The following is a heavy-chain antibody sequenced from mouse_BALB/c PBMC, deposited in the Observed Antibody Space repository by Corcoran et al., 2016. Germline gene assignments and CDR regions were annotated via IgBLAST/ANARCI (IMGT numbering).Heavy chain of an antibody. D-gene: IGHD2-14*01. CDR1: GFNIKDYY. V-gene: IGHV14-1*02. J-gene: IGHJ3*01. Sequence: EVQLQQSWGELVRQGALVKLSCKASGFNIKDYYRHWVNQRPEQGLKWIGWLDPENGNTIYDPKFQGKASITTDTSSNTAYLQLSSLTSEDTAVYYCATYYRYDWFAYWGQGTLVTVSA. CDR3: ATYYRYDWFAY. CDR2: LDPENGNT.